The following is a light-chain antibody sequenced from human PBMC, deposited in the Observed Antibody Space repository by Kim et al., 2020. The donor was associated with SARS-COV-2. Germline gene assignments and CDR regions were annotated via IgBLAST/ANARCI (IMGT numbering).Light chain of an antibody. CDR3: QSYDSSLSVWV. V-gene: IGLV1-40*01. CDR1: SSNIGAGYE. Sequence: RVTITCTGSSSNIGAGYEVHWYQQLPGTAPKLLIYGNSNRPSGVPDRFSGSKSGTSASLAITGLQAEDEADYYCQSYDSSLSVWVFGGGTQLTVL. J-gene: IGLJ3*02. CDR2: GNS.